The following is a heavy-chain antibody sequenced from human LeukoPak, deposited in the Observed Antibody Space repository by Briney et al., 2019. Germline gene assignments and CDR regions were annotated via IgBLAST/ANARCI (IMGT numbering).Heavy chain of an antibody. CDR3: ARLRSWLEY. D-gene: IGHD3-10*01. Sequence: SETLSLTCTVSSGSINSYYWSWIRQPPGKGLEWIGYIYYSGGTNCNPSLKSRVTMSVDTSKNQFSLKLSSVTAADTAVYYCARLRSWLEYWGQGTLVTVSS. CDR1: SGSINSYY. V-gene: IGHV4-59*01. CDR2: IYYSGGT. J-gene: IGHJ4*02.